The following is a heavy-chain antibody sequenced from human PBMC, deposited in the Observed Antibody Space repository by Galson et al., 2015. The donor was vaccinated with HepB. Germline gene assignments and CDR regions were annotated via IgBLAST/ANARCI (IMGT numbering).Heavy chain of an antibody. CDR2: INHSGST. Sequence: SETLSLTCAVYGGSFSGYYWSWIRQPPGKGLEWIGEINHSGSTNYNPSLKSRVTISVDTSKNQFSLKLSSVTAADAAVYYCARTGGRWLQRIPFDYWGQGTLVTASS. CDR3: ARTGGRWLQRIPFDY. D-gene: IGHD5-24*01. J-gene: IGHJ4*02. V-gene: IGHV4-34*01. CDR1: GGSFSGYY.